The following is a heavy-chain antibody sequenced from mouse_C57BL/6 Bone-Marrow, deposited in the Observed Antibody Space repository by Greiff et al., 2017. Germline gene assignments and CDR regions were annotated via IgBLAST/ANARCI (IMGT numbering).Heavy chain of an antibody. CDR2: IDPSDSYT. CDR3: ARRIRAY. D-gene: IGHD2-4*01. Sequence: QVQLQQPGAELVRPGTSVTLSCKASGYTFTSYWMHWVKQRPGQGLEWIGVIDPSDSYTNYNQKFKGKATLTVDTSSSTAYMPLSSLTSEDSAVYYCARRIRAYWGQGTLVTVSA. V-gene: IGHV1-59*01. J-gene: IGHJ3*01. CDR1: GYTFTSYW.